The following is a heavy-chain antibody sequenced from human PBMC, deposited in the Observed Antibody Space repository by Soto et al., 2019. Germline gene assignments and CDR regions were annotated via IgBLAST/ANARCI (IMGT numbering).Heavy chain of an antibody. D-gene: IGHD6-13*01. V-gene: IGHV3-23*01. CDR2: ISGSGGST. CDR3: AKAGKKAAAGTTAVGY. J-gene: IGHJ4*02. Sequence: EVQLLASGGGLVQPGGSLRLSCAASGFTFSSYAMSWVRQAPGKGLEWVSAISGSGGSTYYADSVKGRFTISRDNSKNPVYLQMNSLRADDTAVYYRAKAGKKAAAGTTAVGYWGQGTLVTVSS. CDR1: GFTFSSYA.